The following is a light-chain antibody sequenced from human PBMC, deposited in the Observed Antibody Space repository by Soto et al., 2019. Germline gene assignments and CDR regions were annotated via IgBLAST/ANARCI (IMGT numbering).Light chain of an antibody. V-gene: IGKV1-5*01. CDR1: QSISSW. CDR3: QQYNGWT. J-gene: IGKJ1*01. CDR2: DAS. Sequence: DIQMTQSHSTLSASVGDRVTITCRASQSISSWLAWYQQKPGKAPKLLIYDASSLESGVPSRFSGSGSGTEFTLTISSLQPDDFATYYCQQYNGWTFGQGTKVEIK.